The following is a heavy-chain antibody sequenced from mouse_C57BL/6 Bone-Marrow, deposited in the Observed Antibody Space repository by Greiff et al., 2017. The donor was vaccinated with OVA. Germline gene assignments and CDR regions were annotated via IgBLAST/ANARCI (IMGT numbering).Heavy chain of an antibody. V-gene: IGHV1-82*01. Sequence: QVQLQQSGPELVKPGASVKISCKASGYAFSSSWMNWVKQRPGKGLEWIGRIYPGDGDTNYNGKFKGKATLTADKSSSTAYMQLSSLTSEDSAVYFCARYDDYDDWGQGTTLTVSS. CDR3: ARYDDYDD. J-gene: IGHJ2*01. CDR1: GYAFSSSW. CDR2: IYPGDGDT. D-gene: IGHD2-3*01.